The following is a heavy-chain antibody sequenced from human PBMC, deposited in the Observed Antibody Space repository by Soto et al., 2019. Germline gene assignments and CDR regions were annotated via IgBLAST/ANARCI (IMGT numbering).Heavy chain of an antibody. CDR2: INEDGSEE. D-gene: IGHD1-26*01. CDR3: CRTWV. CDR1: GFSISDYW. Sequence: EVQMVESGGGLVQPGGSLRLSCAASGFSISDYWMSWVRQAPGKGLEWVGNINEDGSEENYVDSVKGRFTVSIDNVRNSLYLQMNSLRVEDTTVYYGCRTWVGGQGTLVTVSS. V-gene: IGHV3-7*01. J-gene: IGHJ4*02.